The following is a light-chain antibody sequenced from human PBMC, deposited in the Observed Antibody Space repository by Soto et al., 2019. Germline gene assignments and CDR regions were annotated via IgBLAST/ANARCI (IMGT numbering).Light chain of an antibody. CDR3: QQYGSSPPT. Sequence: EIVLTQSPGTLSLSPGERATLSCRASQSVSSNYLAWYQRKPGQAPRLLIYGASNRATDIPNRFSGSGSGTDFTLTITGLEPEDFVVYYCQQYGSSPPTFGQGTKVEI. V-gene: IGKV3-20*01. CDR2: GAS. J-gene: IGKJ1*01. CDR1: QSVSSNY.